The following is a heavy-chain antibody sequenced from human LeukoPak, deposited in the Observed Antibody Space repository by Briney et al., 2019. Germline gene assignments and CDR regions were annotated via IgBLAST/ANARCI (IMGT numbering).Heavy chain of an antibody. J-gene: IGHJ5*02. CDR1: GGTFSSYS. Sequence: SVKVSCKAPGGTFSSYSITWVRQAPGQGLEWMGGVAPLLETTNYAPKFRGRMTITADESTSTAYMELTSLRSDDTAVYYCARDRIVGALGWLDPWGQGTLVTVCS. CDR2: VAPLLETT. CDR3: ARDRIVGALGWLDP. D-gene: IGHD1-26*01. V-gene: IGHV1-69*13.